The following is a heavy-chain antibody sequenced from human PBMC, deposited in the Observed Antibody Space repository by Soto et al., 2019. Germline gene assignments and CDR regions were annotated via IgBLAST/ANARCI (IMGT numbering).Heavy chain of an antibody. D-gene: IGHD3-10*01. CDR2: ISHDGSDL. CDR3: VKNSGWFNT. V-gene: IGHV3-30*18. Sequence: GGSLRLSCAASGFTFSNYGMHWVRQAPGKGLEWLAIISHDGSDLKYADSVKGRFTISRDNSRNTLYLQIDSLRGDDTALYYCVKNSGWFNTWGQGALVTVSS. CDR1: GFTFSNYG. J-gene: IGHJ5*02.